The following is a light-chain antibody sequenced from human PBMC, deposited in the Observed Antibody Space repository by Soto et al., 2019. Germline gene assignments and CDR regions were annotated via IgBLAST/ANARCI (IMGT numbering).Light chain of an antibody. CDR1: QSISSW. CDR2: DAS. Sequence: DIQMTQSPSTLSASVGDRVTITCRASQSISSWLAWYQQKPGKAPKLLSYDASSLESGVPSRFSGSGSGTEFTLTISSLQPDDCATYYCQQYNSSPLTFGGGTKVEIK. J-gene: IGKJ4*01. CDR3: QQYNSSPLT. V-gene: IGKV1-5*01.